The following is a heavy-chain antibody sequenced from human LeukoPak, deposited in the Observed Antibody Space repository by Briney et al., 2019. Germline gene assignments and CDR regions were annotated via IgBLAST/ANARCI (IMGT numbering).Heavy chain of an antibody. J-gene: IGHJ4*02. CDR2: ISSSSSYI. CDR1: GFTFSSYS. V-gene: IGHV3-21*01. Sequence: NPGGSLRLSCAASGFTFSSYSMNWVRQAPGKGLEWVSSISSSSSYIYYADSVKGRFTISRDNAKNSLYLQMNSLRAEDTAVYYCARGYEDIVVVPAAISFDYWGQGTLVTVSS. CDR3: ARGYEDIVVVPAAISFDY. D-gene: IGHD2-2*01.